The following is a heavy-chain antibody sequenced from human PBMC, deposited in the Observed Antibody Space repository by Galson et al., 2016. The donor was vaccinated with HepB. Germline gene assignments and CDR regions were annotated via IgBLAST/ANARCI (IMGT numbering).Heavy chain of an antibody. J-gene: IGHJ4*02. D-gene: IGHD3-3*01. CDR1: GFSFSDYP. Sequence: SLRLSCAVSGFSFSDYPMHWVRQAPGKGLEWVAVISYDGRNKYYADSVKGRFTISRDTFKNTVHLQMNSLRVEDTAVYYCARGGGHYDFWSGYPYYFDQWGQGTLVTVSS. CDR2: ISYDGRNK. V-gene: IGHV3-30*04. CDR3: ARGGGHYDFWSGYPYYFDQ.